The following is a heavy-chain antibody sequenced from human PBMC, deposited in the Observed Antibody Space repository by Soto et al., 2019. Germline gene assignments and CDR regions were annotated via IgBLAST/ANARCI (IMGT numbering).Heavy chain of an antibody. J-gene: IGHJ4*02. Sequence: QVQLVESGGGVVQPGRSLRLSCAASGFIFSTYGMHWVRQAPGKGLEWVAIIWYDGSNKYYADSVKGRFTISRDNSKNTLYLQMNSLRAEDTAVYYCARDFCSGGSCYSEDYWGQGTLVTVSS. D-gene: IGHD2-15*01. CDR2: IWYDGSNK. V-gene: IGHV3-33*01. CDR1: GFIFSTYG. CDR3: ARDFCSGGSCYSEDY.